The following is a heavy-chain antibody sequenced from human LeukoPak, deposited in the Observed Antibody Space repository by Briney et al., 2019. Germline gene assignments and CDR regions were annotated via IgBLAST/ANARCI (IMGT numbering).Heavy chain of an antibody. Sequence: SETLSLTCTVPGVSISSTTLYWGWVRQSPGKGLEWIATIYYSGTTYYNPSLKSRVTISVDTSKNQFSLKLSSVTAADTAVYYCARDISSSWIFDYWGQGTLVTVSS. CDR1: GVSISSTTLY. CDR2: IYYSGTT. J-gene: IGHJ4*02. CDR3: ARDISSSWIFDY. V-gene: IGHV4-39*07. D-gene: IGHD6-13*01.